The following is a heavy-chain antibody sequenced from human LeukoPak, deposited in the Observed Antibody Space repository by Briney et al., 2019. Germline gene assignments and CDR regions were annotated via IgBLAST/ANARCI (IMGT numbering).Heavy chain of an antibody. CDR1: GGSMSDFH. Sequence: PSETLSLTCTVSGGSMSDFHWSWIRQSPGKGLEWIGYVYFNGGTNYNPSLKSRVTISVDTSKNQFSLKLTSVTAADTAVYYCARGAYPDAFDIWGQGTMVTVSS. J-gene: IGHJ3*02. D-gene: IGHD2-21*01. V-gene: IGHV4-59*01. CDR3: ARGAYPDAFDI. CDR2: VYFNGGT.